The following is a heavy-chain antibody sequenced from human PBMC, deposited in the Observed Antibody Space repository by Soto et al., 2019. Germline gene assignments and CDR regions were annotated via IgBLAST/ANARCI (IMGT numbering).Heavy chain of an antibody. CDR1: GFSFRSYA. J-gene: IGHJ4*02. Sequence: SLRLSCAAFGFSFRSYAMHWVRQTPGKGLEWVAVISFDGTHKFYADFVKGRATISRDNPKNTLFLQLDSLRGDDTAVYYCASRSLSDFGDFFDNWGLGTLVTVSS. CDR2: ISFDGTHK. D-gene: IGHD4-17*01. V-gene: IGHV3-30*03. CDR3: ASRSLSDFGDFFDN.